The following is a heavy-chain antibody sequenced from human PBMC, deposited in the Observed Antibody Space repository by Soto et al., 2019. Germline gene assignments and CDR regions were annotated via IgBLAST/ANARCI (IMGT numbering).Heavy chain of an antibody. CDR1: GYTFTGYY. CDR3: GRGRSGELVVFY. CDR2: IGPKNGDT. J-gene: IGHJ4*02. D-gene: IGHD1-7*01. Sequence: QVQLVQSGAEVKESGASVKVSCKASGYTFTGYYIHWVRQAPGQGFEWVGEIGPKNGDTRYAQKFQGRVAMTKDSSITTVYMELSNLSPDDTAVYYCGRGRSGELVVFYWGQGTLVTVNS. V-gene: IGHV1-2*02.